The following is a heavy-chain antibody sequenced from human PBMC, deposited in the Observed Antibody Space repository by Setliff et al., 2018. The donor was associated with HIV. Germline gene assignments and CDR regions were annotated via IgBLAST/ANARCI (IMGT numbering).Heavy chain of an antibody. Sequence: PSETLSLTCIVSGGSISSSSYYWGWIRQPPGKGLEWIGTVYYSGSTYYNPSLKSRVTISVDTSENQFSLKLSSVTAADTAVYYCARDGYSSSWYVISGSFHYWGQGILVTVSS. V-gene: IGHV4-39*07. J-gene: IGHJ4*02. CDR1: GGSISSSSYY. D-gene: IGHD6-13*01. CDR3: ARDGYSSSWYVISGSFHY. CDR2: VYYSGST.